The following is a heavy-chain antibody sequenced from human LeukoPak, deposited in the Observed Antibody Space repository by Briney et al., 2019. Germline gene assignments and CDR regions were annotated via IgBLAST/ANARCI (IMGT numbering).Heavy chain of an antibody. V-gene: IGHV3-7*01. CDR2: IKEDGTQK. CDR1: GFTFSSYW. Sequence: GGSLRLSCAASGFTFSSYWMSWVRQAPGKGLEWVAIIKEDGTQKYYVDSVRGRFTISRDNAKNSLYLQMNSLRTEDTAVYYCAKDGSYTFVLMVYAIGDWGQGTLVTVSS. D-gene: IGHD2-8*01. CDR3: AKDGSYTFVLMVYAIGD. J-gene: IGHJ4*02.